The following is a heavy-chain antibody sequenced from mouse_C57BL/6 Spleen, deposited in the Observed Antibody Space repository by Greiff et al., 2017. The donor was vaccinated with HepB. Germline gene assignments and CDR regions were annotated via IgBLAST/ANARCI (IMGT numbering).Heavy chain of an antibody. D-gene: IGHD2-4*01. Sequence: VQLQQPGAELVRPGSSVKLSCKASGYTFTSYWMHWVKQRPIQGLEWIGNIDPSDSETHYNQKFKDKATLTVDKSSSTAYMQLSSLTSEDSAVYYCARGSTMITRYYFDYWGQGTTLTVSS. CDR1: GYTFTSYW. V-gene: IGHV1-52*01. CDR3: ARGSTMITRYYFDY. J-gene: IGHJ2*01. CDR2: IDPSDSET.